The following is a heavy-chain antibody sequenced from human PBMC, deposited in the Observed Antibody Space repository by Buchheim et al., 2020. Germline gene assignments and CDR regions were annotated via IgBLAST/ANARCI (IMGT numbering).Heavy chain of an antibody. J-gene: IGHJ2*01. CDR1: GFTFRGYE. CDR2: ISASGGST. V-gene: IGHV3-48*03. CDR3: ATDPHYPSGRY. D-gene: IGHD3-10*01. Sequence: EVFLVESGGGLVQPGGSLRLSCAASGFTFRGYEMNWVRQAPGKGLECIAYISASGGSTYYVDSVRGRFTISRDNAKHSLYLQVSSLGVEDTAVYYCATDPHYPSGRYRGR.